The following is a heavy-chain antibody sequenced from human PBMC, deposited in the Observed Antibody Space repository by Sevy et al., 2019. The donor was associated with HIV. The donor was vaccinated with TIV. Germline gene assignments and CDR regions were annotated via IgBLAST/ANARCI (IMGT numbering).Heavy chain of an antibody. Sequence: GGSLRLSCAASGFTFSSYGMHWVRQAPGKGLEWVAFIRYDGSNKYYADSVKGRFTISRDNSKNTLYLQMNSLRAEDTAVYYCAKDLELPEMYYDFWSGYYRGSHYYYGMDVWGQGTTVTVSS. CDR2: IRYDGSNK. CDR3: AKDLELPEMYYDFWSGYYRGSHYYYGMDV. J-gene: IGHJ6*02. CDR1: GFTFSSYG. V-gene: IGHV3-30*02. D-gene: IGHD3-3*01.